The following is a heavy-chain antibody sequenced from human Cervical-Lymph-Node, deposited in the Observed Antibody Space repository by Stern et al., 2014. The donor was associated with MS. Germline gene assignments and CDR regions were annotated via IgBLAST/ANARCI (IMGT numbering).Heavy chain of an antibody. D-gene: IGHD3-3*01. Sequence: QVQLQESGPGLVKPSETLSLTCTVSGGSVGNSNYYWNCIRPPPGKWLEWIGYISYSGSTFYNPSLKIRVTISVDTSNNQFFLRLNSVTAADAAVFYCGRGLTIVGVINNPGYGLDVWGQGTTVTVSS. CDR3: GRGLTIVGVINNPGYGLDV. CDR2: ISYSGST. J-gene: IGHJ6*02. V-gene: IGHV4-61*01. CDR1: GGSVGNSNYY.